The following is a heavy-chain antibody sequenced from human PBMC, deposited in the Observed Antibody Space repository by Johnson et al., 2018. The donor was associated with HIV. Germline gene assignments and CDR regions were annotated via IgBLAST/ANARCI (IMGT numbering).Heavy chain of an antibody. CDR3: ARAGRWSGDTFDI. J-gene: IGHJ3*02. D-gene: IGHD3-10*01. CDR2: MSSSGTTI. CDR1: GFSFSDYY. Sequence: QVQLVESGGGLVKPGGSLRLSCLASGFSFSDYYMSWIRQAPGKGLEWISYMSSSGTTIYHAESVKGRFTISRDNAKNSLYLQMNSLRAGDTAVYHCARAGRWSGDTFDIWGQGTMVTVSS. V-gene: IGHV3-11*04.